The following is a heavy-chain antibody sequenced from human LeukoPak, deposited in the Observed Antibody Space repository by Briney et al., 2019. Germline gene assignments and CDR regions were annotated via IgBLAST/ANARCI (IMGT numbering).Heavy chain of an antibody. CDR2: IKQDGSEK. J-gene: IGHJ4*02. D-gene: IGHD2-2*01. V-gene: IGHV3-7*01. CDR1: GFTFSAYW. CDR3: ARDTPGEESH. Sequence: VGSLRLSCSASGFTFSAYWMSWVRQAPGKGLEWVANIKQDGSEKYYVDSVKGRFTISRDNAKNSLYLQMNSLRGEDTAVYYCARDTPGEESHWGQGTLVTVSS.